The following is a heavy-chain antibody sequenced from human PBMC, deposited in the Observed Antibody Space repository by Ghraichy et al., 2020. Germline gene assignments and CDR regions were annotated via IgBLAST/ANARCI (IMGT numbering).Heavy chain of an antibody. CDR3: TTPYYYDSHAFDI. Sequence: GGSLRLSCAASGFTFINAWMSWVRQAPGRGLEWVGRIKSKTDGGTTDYAAPVKGRFTISRDDSKNTLYLQMNSLKTEDTAVYYCTTPYYYDSHAFDIWGQERIATVSS. CDR2: IKSKTDGGTT. D-gene: IGHD3-22*01. V-gene: IGHV3-15*01. CDR1: GFTFINAW. J-gene: IGHJ3*02.